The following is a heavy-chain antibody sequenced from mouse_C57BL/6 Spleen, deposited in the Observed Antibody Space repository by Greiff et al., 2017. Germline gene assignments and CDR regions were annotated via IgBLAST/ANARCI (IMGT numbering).Heavy chain of an antibody. CDR2: IDPSDSYT. J-gene: IGHJ2*01. V-gene: IGHV1-69*01. Sequence: QVQLKESGAELVMPGASVKLSCKASGYTFTSYWMHWVKQRPGQGLEWIGEIDPSDSYTNYNQKFKGKSTLTVDKSSSTAYMQLSSLTSEDSAVYYCARGGQLRPYDYWGQGTTLTVSS. D-gene: IGHD3-2*02. CDR3: ARGGQLRPYDY. CDR1: GYTFTSYW.